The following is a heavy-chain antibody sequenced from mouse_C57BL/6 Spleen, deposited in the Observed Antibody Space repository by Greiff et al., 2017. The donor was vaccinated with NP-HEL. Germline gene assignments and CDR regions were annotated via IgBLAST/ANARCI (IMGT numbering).Heavy chain of an antibody. CDR1: GFTFSSYA. J-gene: IGHJ4*01. V-gene: IGHV5-4*01. D-gene: IGHD1-1*01. CDR3: ARDRPITTVVATGAMDY. CDR2: ISDGGSYT. Sequence: EVKVVESGGGLVKPGGSLKLSCAASGFTFSSYAMSWVRQTPEKRLEWVATISDGGSYTYYPDNVKGRFTISRDNAKNNLYLQMSHLKSEDTAMYYCARDRPITTVVATGAMDYWGQGTSVTVSS.